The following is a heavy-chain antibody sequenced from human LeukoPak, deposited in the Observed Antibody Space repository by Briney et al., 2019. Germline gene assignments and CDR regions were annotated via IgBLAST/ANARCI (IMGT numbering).Heavy chain of an antibody. D-gene: IGHD1-26*01. Sequence: GGSLRLSCAASGFTFSSYAMSWVRQAPGKGLEWVSAISGSGGSTYYADSVKGRFTISRDNSKNTLYLQMSSLRAEDTAVYYCAGVYSGSYFDYWGQGTLVTVSS. CDR2: ISGSGGST. V-gene: IGHV3-23*01. CDR3: AGVYSGSYFDY. CDR1: GFTFSSYA. J-gene: IGHJ4*02.